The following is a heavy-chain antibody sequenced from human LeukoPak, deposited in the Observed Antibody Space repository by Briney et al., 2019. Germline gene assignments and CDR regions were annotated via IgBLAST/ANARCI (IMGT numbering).Heavy chain of an antibody. V-gene: IGHV4-30-4*07. CDR1: GGSISSGGYS. J-gene: IGHJ4*02. CDR2: IFYSGST. CDR3: ARGALLWFGDRMEYYFDY. Sequence: SETLSLTCAVSGGSISSGGYSWSWIRQPPGKGLEWIGYIFYSGSTYYNPSLESRVTISVDTSKNQFSLKLSSMTAADTAVYYCARGALLWFGDRMEYYFDYWGQGTLLTVSS. D-gene: IGHD3-10*01.